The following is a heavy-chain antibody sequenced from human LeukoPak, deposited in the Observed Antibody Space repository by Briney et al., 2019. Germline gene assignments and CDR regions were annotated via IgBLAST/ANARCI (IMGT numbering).Heavy chain of an antibody. Sequence: SGRSLRLSCAASGFTFSSYGMHWVRQAPGKGLEWVAVISYDGSNKYYADSVKGRFTISRDNSKNTLYLQMNSLRAEDTAVYYCAKDQGTTYGMDVWGQGTTVTVSS. CDR1: GFTFSSYG. D-gene: IGHD1-14*01. J-gene: IGHJ6*02. CDR2: ISYDGSNK. V-gene: IGHV3-30*18. CDR3: AKDQGTTYGMDV.